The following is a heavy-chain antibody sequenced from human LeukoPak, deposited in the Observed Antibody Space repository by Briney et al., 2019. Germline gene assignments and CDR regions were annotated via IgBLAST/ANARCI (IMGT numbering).Heavy chain of an antibody. CDR3: TSLITMVRGETDY. CDR1: GFTFGDYA. J-gene: IGHJ4*02. V-gene: IGHV3-49*04. CDR2: IRSKAYGGTT. Sequence: PGRSLRLSCTASGFTFGDYAMSWVRQAPGKGLEWVGFIRSKAYGGTTEYAASVKGRFTISRDDSKNTAYLQMNSLKTEDTAVYYCTSLITMVRGETDYWGQGTLVTVSS. D-gene: IGHD3-10*01.